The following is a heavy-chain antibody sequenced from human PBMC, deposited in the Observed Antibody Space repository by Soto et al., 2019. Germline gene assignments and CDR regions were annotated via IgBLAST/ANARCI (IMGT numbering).Heavy chain of an antibody. J-gene: IGHJ1*01. CDR3: ARGSSPAYSGSPPPSEYFQH. D-gene: IGHD1-26*01. CDR2: INPSGGST. CDR1: GYTFTSYY. Sequence: ASVKVSCKASGYTFTSYYMHWVRQAPGQGLEWMGIINPSGGSTSYAQKFQGRVTMTRDTSTSTVYMELSSLRSEDTAVYYCARGSSPAYSGSPPPSEYFQHWGQGTLVTVSS. V-gene: IGHV1-46*01.